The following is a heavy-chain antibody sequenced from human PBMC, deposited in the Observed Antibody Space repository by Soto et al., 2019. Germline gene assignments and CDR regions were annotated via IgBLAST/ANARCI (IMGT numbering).Heavy chain of an antibody. J-gene: IGHJ4*02. Sequence: PSETLSLTCAVSGGSISGYIWSWVRQSPGKGLEWIGQINHSGSANYNPSLKSRVTISLDKSNNQFSLKLTSVTAADTAVYYCARANQWLAAFFFDHWGQGILVT. V-gene: IGHV4-34*01. D-gene: IGHD6-19*01. CDR3: ARANQWLAAFFFDH. CDR2: INHSGSA. CDR1: GGSISGYI.